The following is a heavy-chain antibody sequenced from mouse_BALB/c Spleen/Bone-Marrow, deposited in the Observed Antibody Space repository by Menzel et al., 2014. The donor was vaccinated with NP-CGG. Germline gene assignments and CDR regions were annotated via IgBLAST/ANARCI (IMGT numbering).Heavy chain of an antibody. Sequence: DVKLVESGPELVKPGASVKISCKASGYTFTDFNMHWVKQSHGKSLEWIGFISPYIGGTGYNQKFKSKATLTVDSSSSTAYMELRSLTSEDSAVYYCARGRRYDGPYFDYWGQGTTLTVSS. V-gene: IGHV1S29*02. J-gene: IGHJ2*01. D-gene: IGHD2-14*01. CDR2: ISPYIGGT. CDR1: GYTFTDFN. CDR3: ARGRRYDGPYFDY.